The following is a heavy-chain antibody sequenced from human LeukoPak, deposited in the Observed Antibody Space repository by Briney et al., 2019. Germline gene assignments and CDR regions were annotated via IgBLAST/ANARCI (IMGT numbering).Heavy chain of an antibody. CDR3: ASTMVRGVIPSYFDC. CDR1: GFTFSIYW. Sequence: GGSLSFSCAAAGFTFSIYWMSWVRQAPGKGLGWSANINQDGSKNYYVDSVKGGLTFSGDTAKNSLYLQMNSLRAEDTAVYYCASTMVRGVIPSYFDCWRQGTQVSVSS. D-gene: IGHD3-10*01. CDR2: INQDGSKN. V-gene: IGHV3-7*01. J-gene: IGHJ4*02.